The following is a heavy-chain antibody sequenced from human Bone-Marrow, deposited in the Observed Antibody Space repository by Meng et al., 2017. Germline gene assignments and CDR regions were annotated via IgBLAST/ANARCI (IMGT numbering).Heavy chain of an antibody. V-gene: IGHV4-30-4*01. D-gene: IGHD3-22*01. Sequence: QLQLQESGPGLVKPSQTLSLTCSVSGDSISSGDYYWSWIRQPPGKGLEWIGYIYYSGSTYYNPSLKSRVTISVDTSKNQFSLKLSSVTAADTAVYYCARSSTADDYYDSSGFDYWGQGTLVTVSS. CDR1: GDSISSGDYY. J-gene: IGHJ4*02. CDR2: IYYSGST. CDR3: ARSSTADDYYDSSGFDY.